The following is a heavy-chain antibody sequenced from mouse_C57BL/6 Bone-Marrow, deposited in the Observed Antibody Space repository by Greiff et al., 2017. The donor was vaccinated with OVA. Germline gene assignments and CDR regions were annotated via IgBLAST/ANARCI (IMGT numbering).Heavy chain of an antibody. D-gene: IGHD1-1*01. CDR1: GFSLTSYG. Sequence: QVQLQQSGPGLVQPSQSLSITCTVSGFSLTSYGVHWVRQSPGKGLEWLGVIWSGGSTDYNAAFISRLSISKDNSKSQVFFKMNSLQADDTAIYYCARVYYCSSYAYFDVGGTGTAVTVSA. CDR2: IWSGGST. V-gene: IGHV2-2*01. CDR3: ARVYYCSSYAYFDV. J-gene: IGHJ1*03.